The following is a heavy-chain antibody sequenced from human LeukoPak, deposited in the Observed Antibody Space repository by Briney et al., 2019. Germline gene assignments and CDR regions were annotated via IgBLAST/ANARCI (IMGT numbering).Heavy chain of an antibody. Sequence: SETLSPTCTVTGYSITSGYYWGWIRQPPGKGLEWIGNIYHNGRAYDNPSLKSRVTISVDTSKNQFSLKLNSVTAADTAVYYCARSYDSSGSRFDYWGQGTLVTVSS. CDR1: GYSITSGYY. J-gene: IGHJ4*02. D-gene: IGHD3-22*01. CDR2: IYHNGRA. V-gene: IGHV4-38-2*02. CDR3: ARSYDSSGSRFDY.